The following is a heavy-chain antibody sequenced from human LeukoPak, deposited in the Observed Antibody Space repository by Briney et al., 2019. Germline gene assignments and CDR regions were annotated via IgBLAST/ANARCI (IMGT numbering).Heavy chain of an antibody. CDR3: AKGNGYSYGRYYFDY. Sequence: GGSLRLSCAASGFTFSSYAMRWVRQAPGKGLEWVSAITASGGNTYYADSVKGRFTISRDNSKNTLYLQVNSLRAEDTAVYYCAKGNGYSYGRYYFDYWGQGTLVTVSS. CDR2: ITASGGNT. V-gene: IGHV3-23*01. D-gene: IGHD5-18*01. CDR1: GFTFSSYA. J-gene: IGHJ4*02.